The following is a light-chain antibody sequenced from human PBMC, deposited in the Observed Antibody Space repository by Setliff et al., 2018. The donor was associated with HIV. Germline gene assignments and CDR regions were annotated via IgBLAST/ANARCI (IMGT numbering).Light chain of an antibody. Sequence: IVLTHSPATLSLSPGERATLSFGASQSVNSKYLAWYQEKPGLAPRLLIYETSRRATGIPDRFSGSGSGTDFTLTISRLEPEDFAVYYCQLYGSSPLITVGQGTRLEIK. V-gene: IGKV3D-20*01. CDR3: QLYGSSPLIT. CDR2: ETS. CDR1: QSVNSKY. J-gene: IGKJ5*01.